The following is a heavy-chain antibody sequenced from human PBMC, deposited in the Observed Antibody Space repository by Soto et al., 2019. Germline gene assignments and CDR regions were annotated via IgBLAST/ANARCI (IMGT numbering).Heavy chain of an antibody. V-gene: IGHV4-39*07. CDR1: GGSISGSYYY. Sequence: PSETLSLTCAVSGGSISGSYYYWGWLRQSPGKGPEWIGRIFHSGFTTYNPSLGSRVSISVDTSKNQFSLRLTAVTAADTAVYYCARGGSSDWQVALDIWGQGTMVTVSS. J-gene: IGHJ3*02. CDR3: ARGGSSDWQVALDI. CDR2: IFHSGFT. D-gene: IGHD6-19*01.